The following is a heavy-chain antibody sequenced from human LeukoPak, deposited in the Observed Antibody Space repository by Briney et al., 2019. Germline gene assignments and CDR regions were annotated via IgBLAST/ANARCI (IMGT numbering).Heavy chain of an antibody. V-gene: IGHV3-7*01. CDR2: IKEDGTQR. CDR1: GFTFKNHW. J-gene: IGHJ4*02. Sequence: PGGSLRLSCAASGFTFKNHWMAWVRLAPGKGLEWVAHIKEDGTQRYYVDSVKGRFTISRDDATNSLYLQMNTLTDEDTAVYYCVRGGWELDYWGQGILVTVSS. CDR3: VRGGWELDY. D-gene: IGHD4-23*01.